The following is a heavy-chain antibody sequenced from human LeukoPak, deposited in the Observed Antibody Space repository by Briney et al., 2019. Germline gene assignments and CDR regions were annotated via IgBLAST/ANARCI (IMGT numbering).Heavy chain of an antibody. CDR2: INPNSGGT. J-gene: IGHJ4*02. V-gene: IGHV1-2*02. CDR3: ARDPTSRDYLDY. D-gene: IGHD2-2*01. CDR1: GYTFTGYY. Sequence: ASVKVSCKASGYTFTGYYMHWVRQAPGQGLEWMGWINPNSGGTNYAQKFQGRVTMTRDTSISTAYMELNRLRSDDTAVYYCARDPTSRDYLDYWGQGTLVTVSS.